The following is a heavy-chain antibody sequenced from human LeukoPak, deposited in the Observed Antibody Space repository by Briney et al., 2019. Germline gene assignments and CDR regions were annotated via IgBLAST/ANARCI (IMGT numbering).Heavy chain of an antibody. D-gene: IGHD5-12*01. V-gene: IGHV1-69*06. CDR1: GGTFSSYA. J-gene: IGHJ4*02. CDR3: ARAGYSGYDWWFLDY. Sequence: GASVKVSCKASGGTFSSYAISWVRQAPGQGLEWMGGIIPIFGTANYAQKFQGRVTITADKSTSTAYMELSSLRSEDTAVYYCARAGYSGYDWWFLDYWGQGTLVTVSS. CDR2: IIPIFGTA.